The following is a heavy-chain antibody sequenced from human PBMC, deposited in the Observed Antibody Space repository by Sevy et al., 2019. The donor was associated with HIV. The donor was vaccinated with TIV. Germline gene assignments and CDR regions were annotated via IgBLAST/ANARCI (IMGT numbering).Heavy chain of an antibody. D-gene: IGHD3-10*01. V-gene: IGHV1-2*06. Sequence: ASLKVSCKASGYTFSNYYMDWVRQAPGQGLEWMGRINPNSGGTNYAQKLQGRVTMTRDTSIRTAYMELTVLRSDDTAVYYCARERITMVEGVFITTYYHYGMDVWGQGTTVTVSS. CDR3: ARERITMVEGVFITTYYHYGMDV. J-gene: IGHJ6*02. CDR2: INPNSGGT. CDR1: GYTFSNYY.